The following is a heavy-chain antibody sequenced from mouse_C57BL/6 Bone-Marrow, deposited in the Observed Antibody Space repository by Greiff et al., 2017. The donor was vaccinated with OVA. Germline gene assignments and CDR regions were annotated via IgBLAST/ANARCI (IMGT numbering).Heavy chain of an antibody. J-gene: IGHJ4*01. CDR1: GFSLTSYA. D-gene: IGHD1-1*01. Sequence: VKLMESGPGLVAPSQSLSITCTVSGFSLTSYAISWVRQPPGKGLEWLGVIWNGGGTNYNSALKSRLSISKDNSKSQVFLKMNSLQTDDTARDYCATRGGRIYYYDLDDWGKGTTVTVSS. CDR3: ATRGGRIYYYDLDD. CDR2: IWNGGGT. V-gene: IGHV2-9-1*01.